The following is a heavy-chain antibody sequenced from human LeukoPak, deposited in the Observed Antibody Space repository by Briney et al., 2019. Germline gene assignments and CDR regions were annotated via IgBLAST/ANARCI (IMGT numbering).Heavy chain of an antibody. D-gene: IGHD3-22*01. V-gene: IGHV4-4*07. CDR2: IYTSGST. Sequence: SETLSLTCTVSGGSISSYYWSWIRQPAGKGLEWIGRIYTSGSTNYNPSLKSRVTMSVDTSKNQFSLKLSSVTAADTAVYYCARVRYSYYYDSSGYRHYYYYYMDVWGKGTTVTVSS. J-gene: IGHJ6*03. CDR3: ARVRYSYYYDSSGYRHYYYYYMDV. CDR1: GGSISSYY.